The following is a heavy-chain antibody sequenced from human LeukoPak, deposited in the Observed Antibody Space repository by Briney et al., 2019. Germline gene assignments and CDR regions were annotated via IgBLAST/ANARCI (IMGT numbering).Heavy chain of an antibody. CDR3: ATPGWDTAMKLFDY. Sequence: GGSLRLSCAASGFTFSNAWMSWVRQAPGKGLEWVGRIKSKTDGGTTDYAAPVKGRFTISRDESKNTLYLQMNSLKTEDTAVYYCATPGWDTAMKLFDYWGQGTLVTVSS. J-gene: IGHJ4*02. V-gene: IGHV3-15*01. CDR1: GFTFSNAW. D-gene: IGHD5-18*01. CDR2: IKSKTDGGTT.